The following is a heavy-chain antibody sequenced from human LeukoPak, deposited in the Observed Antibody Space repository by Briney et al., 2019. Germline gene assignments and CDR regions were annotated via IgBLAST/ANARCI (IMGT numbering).Heavy chain of an antibody. Sequence: GESLKISCKGTGYSFTSYWIEWVRQMPGKGLEWVGIIHPGDSDTVYSPSFQGQVTISADKSISTAYLQWSSLKTSDTAMYYCANGVSEGAFDYWGQGTLVTVSS. CDR2: IHPGDSDT. J-gene: IGHJ4*02. CDR3: ANGVSEGAFDY. D-gene: IGHD1-26*01. CDR1: GYSFTSYW. V-gene: IGHV5-51*01.